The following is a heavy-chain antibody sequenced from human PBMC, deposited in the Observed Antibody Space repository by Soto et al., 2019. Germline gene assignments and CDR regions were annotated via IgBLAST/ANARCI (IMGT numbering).Heavy chain of an antibody. CDR2: ISYDGSNK. D-gene: IGHD2-15*01. CDR1: GFTFSSYA. V-gene: IGHV3-30-3*01. CDR3: LVVADAFDI. Sequence: QVQLVESGGGVVQPGRSLRLSCAASGFTFSSYAMHWVRQAPGKGLEWVAVISYDGSNKYYADSVKGRFTISRDNSNNTLYMQMNSLRAEDTAVYYCLVVADAFDIWGQGTMVTVSS. J-gene: IGHJ3*02.